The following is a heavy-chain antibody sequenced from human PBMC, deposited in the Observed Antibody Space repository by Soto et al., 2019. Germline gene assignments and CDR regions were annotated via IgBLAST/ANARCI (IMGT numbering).Heavy chain of an antibody. D-gene: IGHD6-19*01. V-gene: IGHV1-18*01. Sequence: QVQLVQSGAEVKKPGASVKVSCKASGYTFTSYGITWVRQAPGQGLEWMGWISAYNGNTNYAQKLQGRVTMTTDTSTSTAEMELRSLRSDDTAVYYWARLQSSGWYFDAFDIWGRGTMVTVSS. CDR3: ARLQSSGWYFDAFDI. J-gene: IGHJ3*02. CDR2: ISAYNGNT. CDR1: GYTFTSYG.